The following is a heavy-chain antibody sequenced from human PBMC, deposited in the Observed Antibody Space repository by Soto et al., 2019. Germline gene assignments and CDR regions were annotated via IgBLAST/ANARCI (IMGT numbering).Heavy chain of an antibody. CDR3: AHSVVAGLGYYLDY. Sequence: QITLKESGPTLVKPTQTLTLTCTFSGFSLSTTRVAVGWIRQPPGKALEWLALIYWDDDKRYSPFLKSRLTITNDTSKNQVVPTMANMDPVDTATYYCAHSVVAGLGYYLDYWGQGTLVTVSS. CDR2: IYWDDDK. D-gene: IGHD6-19*01. V-gene: IGHV2-5*02. J-gene: IGHJ4*02. CDR1: GFSLSTTRVA.